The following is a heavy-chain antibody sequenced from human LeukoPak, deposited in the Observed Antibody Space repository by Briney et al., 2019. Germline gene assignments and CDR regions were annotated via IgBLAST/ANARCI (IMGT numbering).Heavy chain of an antibody. CDR3: GRDYHLDH. V-gene: IGHV3-21*04. D-gene: IGHD1-14*01. J-gene: IGHJ4*02. CDR1: GFTFSSYS. Sequence: PGGSLRLSCAASGFTFSSYSMNWVRQAPGKGLQRISSITISGDNTYYADSVKGRFTISRDNSKNTLYLQMNSLRAEDTAIYYCGRDYHLDHWGQGTLVTVSS. CDR2: ITISGDNT.